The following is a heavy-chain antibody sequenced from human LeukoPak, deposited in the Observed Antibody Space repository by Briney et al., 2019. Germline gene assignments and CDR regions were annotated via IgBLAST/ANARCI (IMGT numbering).Heavy chain of an antibody. CDR1: GYTFTGYY. CDR2: INPDSGGT. D-gene: IGHD3-22*01. CDR3: AREGGDSSGYYSDYYYYYMDV. Sequence: GASVKVSCKASGYTFTGYYMHWVRQAPGQGLEWVGWINPDSGGTNYAQKFQGRVTITRDTSISTAYMELSSLRSEDTAVYYCAREGGDSSGYYSDYYYYYMDVWGKGTTVTVSS. J-gene: IGHJ6*03. V-gene: IGHV1-2*02.